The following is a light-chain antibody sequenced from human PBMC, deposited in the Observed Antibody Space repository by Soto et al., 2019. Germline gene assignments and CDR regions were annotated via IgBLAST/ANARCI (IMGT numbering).Light chain of an antibody. CDR2: EAS. J-gene: IGKJ1*01. CDR3: QQRSNWLRT. Sequence: EIVLTQSPATLSLSPGERATLSCRASQSVSSYLAWYQQKPGQAPRLLIYEASNRATGIPARFSGSGSGTDFTLTISSLEPEDFAVFYCQQRSNWLRTFGQGTKVEIK. V-gene: IGKV3-11*01. CDR1: QSVSSY.